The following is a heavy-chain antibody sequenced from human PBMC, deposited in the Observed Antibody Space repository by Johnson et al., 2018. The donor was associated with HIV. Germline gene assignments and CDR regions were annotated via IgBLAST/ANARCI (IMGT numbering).Heavy chain of an antibody. D-gene: IGHD5-18*01. V-gene: IGHV3-66*01. J-gene: IGHJ3*02. Sequence: VQLMESGGGLVQPGGSRRLSCAVSGFTVSSNYMSWVRQAPGKGLEWVSVIYSGDTTYYADSVNGRFTISRDNSKNTLYLQMSSLRVEDTALYYCAKAYSYGAFDIWGQGTMVTVSS. CDR3: AKAYSYGAFDI. CDR1: GFTVSSNY. CDR2: IYSGDTT.